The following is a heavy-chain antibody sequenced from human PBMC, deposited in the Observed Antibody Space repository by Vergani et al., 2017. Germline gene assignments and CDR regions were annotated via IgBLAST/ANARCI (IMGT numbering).Heavy chain of an antibody. CDR2: IIPIFGTA. CDR1: GGTFSSYA. J-gene: IGHJ3*02. CDR3: AGDRSRIYSSGLNAFDI. V-gene: IGHV1-69*06. D-gene: IGHD6-25*01. Sequence: QVQLVQSGAEVKKPGSSVKVSCKASGGTFSSYAISWVRQAPGQGLEWMGGIIPIFGTANYAQKFQGRVTITADKSTSTAYMELSSLRAEDTAVYDCAGDRSRIYSSGLNAFDIWGQGTMVTVSS.